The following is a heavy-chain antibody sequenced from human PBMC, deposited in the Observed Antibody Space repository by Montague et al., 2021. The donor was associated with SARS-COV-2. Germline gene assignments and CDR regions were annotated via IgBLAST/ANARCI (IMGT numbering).Heavy chain of an antibody. CDR3: ARVRYYGSGTSLGMDV. Sequence: SETLSLTCTVSGYSISSGYYWGWIRQPPGKGLEWIGEINHSGSTNYNPSLKSRVTISVDTSKNQFSPKLSSVTAADTAVYYCARVRYYGSGTSLGMDVWGQGTTVTVSS. CDR1: GYSISSGYY. D-gene: IGHD3-10*01. J-gene: IGHJ6*02. V-gene: IGHV4-38-2*02. CDR2: INHSGST.